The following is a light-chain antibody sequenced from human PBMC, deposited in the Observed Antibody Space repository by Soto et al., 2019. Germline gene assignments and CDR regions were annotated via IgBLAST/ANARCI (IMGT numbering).Light chain of an antibody. CDR2: DAS. Sequence: EIVMTHSPATLSVSPGERAALSASASQSVSSNLARYQQKPGQAPRLLIYDASTRATGVPARFSGSGSGTEFTLTISSLQSEDSAVYYCQHYNNWLSWTFGQGTKVDIK. CDR1: QSVSSN. V-gene: IGKV3-15*01. J-gene: IGKJ1*01. CDR3: QHYNNWLSWT.